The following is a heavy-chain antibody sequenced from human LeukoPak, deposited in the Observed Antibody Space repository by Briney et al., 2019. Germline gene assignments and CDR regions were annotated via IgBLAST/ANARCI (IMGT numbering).Heavy chain of an antibody. CDR1: GFTFSGSA. J-gene: IGHJ4*02. Sequence: GESLKISCASSGFTFSGSAMHGVRQASGKGLDWVGHIKSKANSYAPAYAASVKGRFTISRDDSENTAYLQMNSLKTEDTAVYYCTTWDGGYWGQGTLVTVSS. CDR2: IKSKANSYAP. V-gene: IGHV3-73*01. D-gene: IGHD1-26*01. CDR3: TTWDGGY.